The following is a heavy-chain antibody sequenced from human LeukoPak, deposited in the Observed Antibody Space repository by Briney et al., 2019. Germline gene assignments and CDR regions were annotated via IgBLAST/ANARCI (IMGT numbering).Heavy chain of an antibody. D-gene: IGHD1-26*01. CDR2: INHSGST. J-gene: IGHJ4*02. CDR1: GGSFSGYY. V-gene: IGHV4-34*01. Sequence: PSETLSLTCAVYGGSFSGYYWSWIRLPPGKGLEWIGEINHSGSTNYNPSLKSRVTISVDTSKNQFSLKLSSVTAADTAVYYCARGQRWELLSYYFDYWGQGTLVTVSS. CDR3: ARGQRWELLSYYFDY.